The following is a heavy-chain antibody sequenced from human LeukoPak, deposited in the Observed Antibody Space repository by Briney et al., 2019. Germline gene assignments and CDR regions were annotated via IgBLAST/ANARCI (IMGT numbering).Heavy chain of an antibody. CDR3: AKEGDIRIIMIVVPGSFDY. CDR1: GFTFSSYA. J-gene: IGHJ4*02. Sequence: GGSLRLSCAASGFTFSSYAMSWVRQAPGKGLEWVSAISGSGGSTYYADSVKGRFTISRDNSKNTLYLQMNSLRAEDTAVYYCAKEGDIRIIMIVVPGSFDYWGQGTLVTVSS. V-gene: IGHV3-23*01. CDR2: ISGSGGST. D-gene: IGHD3-22*01.